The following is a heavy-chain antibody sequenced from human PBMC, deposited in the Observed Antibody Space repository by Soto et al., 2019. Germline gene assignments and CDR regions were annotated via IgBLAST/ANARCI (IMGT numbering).Heavy chain of an antibody. Sequence: SLRLSCAASGFPVSSYDMHWVRQAPVKGLEGVALISYDGSRTSYSDSVKGRFTISRDNSKNTLFLQMDNLRPDDTAVYYCPKAQGFEQLWVFDSWGQGTLVTVSS. V-gene: IGHV3-30*18. CDR3: PKAQGFEQLWVFDS. D-gene: IGHD1-1*01. CDR1: GFPVSSYD. J-gene: IGHJ5*01. CDR2: ISYDGSRT.